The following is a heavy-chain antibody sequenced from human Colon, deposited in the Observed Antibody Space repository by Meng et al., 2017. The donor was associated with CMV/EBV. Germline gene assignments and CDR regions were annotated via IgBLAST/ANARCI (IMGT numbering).Heavy chain of an antibody. CDR2: ISGSGGYP. Sequence: SGFTVSSYAMTWVRQAPGKGLEWVSAISGSGGYPFYPDSVKGRVTISRDNSKNTLYLQMNSLRAEDTAVYYCARRIVRSGDPWYFDLWGRGTLVTVSS. CDR1: GFTVSSYA. V-gene: IGHV3-23*01. D-gene: IGHD7-27*01. CDR3: ARRIVRSGDPWYFDL. J-gene: IGHJ2*01.